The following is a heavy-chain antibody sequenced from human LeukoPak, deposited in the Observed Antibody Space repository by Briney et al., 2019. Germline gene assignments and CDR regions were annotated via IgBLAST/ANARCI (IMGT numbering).Heavy chain of an antibody. CDR3: TRAGWSTVPDY. Sequence: PGRSLRLSCTASGFTFGDYAMSWVRQAPGKGLEWVGFIRSKAYGGTTEYAASVKGRFTISRDDSKSIAYLQMNSLKTEDTAVYYCTRAGWSTVPDYWGQGTLVTASS. CDR2: IRSKAYGGTT. CDR1: GFTFGDYA. V-gene: IGHV3-49*04. J-gene: IGHJ4*02. D-gene: IGHD4-17*01.